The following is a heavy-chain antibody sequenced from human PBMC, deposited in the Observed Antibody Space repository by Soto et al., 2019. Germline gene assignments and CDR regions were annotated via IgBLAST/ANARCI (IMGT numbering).Heavy chain of an antibody. CDR3: ARGVAARLISLLAPYYIDF. CDR2: TYYRSKWYN. Sequence: SQTLSLTCAISGDSVSSNSAAWNWIRPSPSRGLEWLGRTYYRSKWYNDYAVSVKSRITINPDTSKKQFSLQLNSVTPEDTAVYYCARGVAARLISLLAPYYIDFCGQGPLVTVSS. V-gene: IGHV6-1*01. D-gene: IGHD6-6*01. J-gene: IGHJ4*02. CDR1: GDSVSSNSAA.